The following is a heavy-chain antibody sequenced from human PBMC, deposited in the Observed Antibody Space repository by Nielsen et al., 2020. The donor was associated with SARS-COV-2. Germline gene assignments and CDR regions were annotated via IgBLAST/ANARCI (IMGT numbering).Heavy chain of an antibody. CDR1: GFTFSSYG. J-gene: IGHJ4*02. Sequence: GGSLRLSCAASGFTFSSYGMHWVRQAQGKGLEWVAVISYDGSNKYYADSVKGRFTISRDNSKNTLYLQMNSLRAEDTAVYYCARIIAAAGTALDYWGQGTLVTVSS. D-gene: IGHD6-13*01. CDR2: ISYDGSNK. V-gene: IGHV3-30*03. CDR3: ARIIAAAGTALDY.